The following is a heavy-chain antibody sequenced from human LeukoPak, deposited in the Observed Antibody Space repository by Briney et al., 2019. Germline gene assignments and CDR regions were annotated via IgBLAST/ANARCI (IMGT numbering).Heavy chain of an antibody. CDR3: ARGDFNDYGDYVDAFEI. D-gene: IGHD4-17*01. J-gene: IGHJ3*02. CDR2: ISSSGSTI. Sequence: PGGSLRLSCAASGFTFSSYEMNWVRQAPGKGLEWVSYISSSGSTIYYADSVKGRFTISRDNAKNSLYLQMNSLRAEDTAVYYCARGDFNDYGDYVDAFEIWGQGTMVTVSA. V-gene: IGHV3-48*03. CDR1: GFTFSSYE.